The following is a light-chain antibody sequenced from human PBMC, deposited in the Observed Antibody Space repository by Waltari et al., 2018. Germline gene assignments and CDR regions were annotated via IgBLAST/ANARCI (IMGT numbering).Light chain of an antibody. CDR2: ASY. Sequence: DIQMTQSPSSLSASVGDRVTITCRARQGISNSLAWYQQKPGKAPKLLLYASYIVESGVPSRFSGRRSGTDYTLTISSLQPEDFATYYCQQYYSTPLTFGGGTKVEIK. CDR3: QQYYSTPLT. J-gene: IGKJ4*01. CDR1: QGISNS. V-gene: IGKV1-NL1*01.